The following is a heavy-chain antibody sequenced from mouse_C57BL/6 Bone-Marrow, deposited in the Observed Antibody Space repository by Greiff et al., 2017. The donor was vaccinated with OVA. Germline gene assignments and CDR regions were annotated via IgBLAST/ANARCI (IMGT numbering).Heavy chain of an antibody. D-gene: IGHD1-1*01. CDR1: GYSITSGYY. J-gene: IGHJ3*01. V-gene: IGHV3-6*01. CDR3: ARDYYGSSSWFAY. CDR2: ISYDGSN. Sequence: DVQLQESGPGLVKPSQSLSLSCSVTGYSITSGYYWNWIRQPPGNKLEWMGYISYDGSNNYNPSLKNRIPITLDTSTNQLFLKLISVTTEDTATDYCARDYYGSSSWFAYWGQGTLVTVSA.